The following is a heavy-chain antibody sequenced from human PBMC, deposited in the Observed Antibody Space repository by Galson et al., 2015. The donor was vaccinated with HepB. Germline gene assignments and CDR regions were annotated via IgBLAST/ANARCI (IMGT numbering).Heavy chain of an antibody. CDR2: IYTSGST. V-gene: IGHV4-61*02. Sequence: TLSLTCTVSGGSISSGSYYWSWIRQPAGKGLEWIGRIYTSGSTNYNPSLKSRVTISVDTSKNQFSLKLSSVTAADTAVYYCARDPNWGFKSPSYYYYYYGMDVWGQGTTVTVSS. J-gene: IGHJ6*02. CDR3: ARDPNWGFKSPSYYYYYYGMDV. D-gene: IGHD7-27*01. CDR1: GGSISSGSYY.